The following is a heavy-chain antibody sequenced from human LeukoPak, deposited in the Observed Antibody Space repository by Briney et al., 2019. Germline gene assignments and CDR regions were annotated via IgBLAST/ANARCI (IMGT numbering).Heavy chain of an antibody. D-gene: IGHD4/OR15-4a*01. V-gene: IGHV3-21*01. Sequence: GGSLRLSCAAPGFTFSSYSMNWVRQAPGKGLEWVSSISSSSSYIYYADSVKGRFTISRDNAKNSLYLQMNSLRAEDTAVYYCASTLTSEVDYWGQGTLVTVSS. CDR2: ISSSSSYI. CDR1: GFTFSSYS. J-gene: IGHJ4*02. CDR3: ASTLTSEVDY.